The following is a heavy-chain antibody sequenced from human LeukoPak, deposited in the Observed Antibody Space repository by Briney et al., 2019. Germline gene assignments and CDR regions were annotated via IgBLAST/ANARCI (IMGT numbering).Heavy chain of an antibody. J-gene: IGHJ6*02. CDR3: ARAFTPYSSSPLRAYYYGMDV. V-gene: IGHV3-23*01. CDR2: ISGSGGST. D-gene: IGHD6-13*01. CDR1: GFTFSSYA. Sequence: GGSLRLSCAASGFTFSSYAMSWVRQAPGKGLEWVSAISGSGGSTYYADSVKGRFTISRDNSKNTLYLQMNSLRAEDTAVYYCARAFTPYSSSPLRAYYYGMDVWGQGTTVTVSS.